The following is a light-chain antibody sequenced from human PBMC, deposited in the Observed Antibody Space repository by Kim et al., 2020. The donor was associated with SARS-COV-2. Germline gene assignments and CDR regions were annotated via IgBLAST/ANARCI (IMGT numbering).Light chain of an antibody. CDR3: QQYYSTPPS. J-gene: IGKJ2*03. CDR1: QTVLYNSNNKNY. Sequence: DIVMTQSPDSLAVSLGERATLNCKSSQTVLYNSNNKNYLVWYQQKPGQAPKLLIYWASIRESGVSDRFSGSGSETDFTLTISSLQAEDVAVYYCQQYYSTPPSFGQGTKLEIK. V-gene: IGKV4-1*01. CDR2: WAS.